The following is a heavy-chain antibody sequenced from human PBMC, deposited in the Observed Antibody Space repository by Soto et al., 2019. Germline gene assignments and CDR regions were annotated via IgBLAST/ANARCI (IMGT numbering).Heavy chain of an antibody. CDR3: ARGAYYYDSSGYPFYGMDV. J-gene: IGHJ6*02. CDR2: IYPGDSDT. D-gene: IGHD3-22*01. Sequence: GESLKISCKGPGYSFTSYWIGWVRQMPGKGLEWMGIIYPGDSDTRYSPSFQGQVTISADKSISTAYLQWSSLKASDTAMYYCARGAYYYDSSGYPFYGMDVWGQGTTVTVSS. CDR1: GYSFTSYW. V-gene: IGHV5-51*01.